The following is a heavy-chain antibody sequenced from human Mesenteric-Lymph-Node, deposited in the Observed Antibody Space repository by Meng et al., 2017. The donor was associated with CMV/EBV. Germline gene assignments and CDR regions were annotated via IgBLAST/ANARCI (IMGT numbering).Heavy chain of an antibody. J-gene: IGHJ4*02. Sequence: GGSLRLSCAASGLTFSDYWMHWVRQAPGKGLVWVSRISSDGSVTTYADSVRGRFTISRDNAKNTLHLQMNTLRVEDTAVYYCARTPVACSSSSCYYSDYWGQGTLVTVSS. CDR1: GLTFSDYW. D-gene: IGHD2-2*01. V-gene: IGHV3-74*01. CDR2: ISSDGSVT. CDR3: ARTPVACSSSSCYYSDY.